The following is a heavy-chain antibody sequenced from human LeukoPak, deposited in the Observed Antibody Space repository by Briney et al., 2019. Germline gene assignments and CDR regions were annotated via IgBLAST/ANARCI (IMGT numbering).Heavy chain of an antibody. CDR2: ISAYNGNT. D-gene: IGHD5-18*01. CDR3: AREKYGYSYVPQGAFVY. V-gene: IGHV1-18*01. CDR1: GYTFTGYG. Sequence: GASVKVSCKASGYTFTGYGISWVRQAPGQGLEWMGWISAYNGNTNYAQKLQGRVTMTTDTSTSTAYMELRSLRSDDTAVYYCAREKYGYSYVPQGAFVYWGQGTLVTVSS. J-gene: IGHJ4*02.